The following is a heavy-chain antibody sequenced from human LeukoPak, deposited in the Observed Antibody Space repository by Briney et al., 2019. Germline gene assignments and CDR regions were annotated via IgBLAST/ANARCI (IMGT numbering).Heavy chain of an antibody. CDR1: GGSISSYY. Sequence: SETLSLTCTVSGGSISSYYWSWIRQPAGKGLEWIGRIYTSGSTNYNPSLKSRVTMSVDTSKNQFSLKLSSVTAADTAVYYCARLPYYDFWGEFDYWGQGTLVTVSS. CDR3: ARLPYYDFWGEFDY. D-gene: IGHD3-3*01. CDR2: IYTSGST. V-gene: IGHV4-4*07. J-gene: IGHJ4*02.